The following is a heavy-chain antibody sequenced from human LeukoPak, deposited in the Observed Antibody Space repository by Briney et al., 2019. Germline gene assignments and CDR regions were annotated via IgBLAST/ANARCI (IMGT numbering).Heavy chain of an antibody. CDR3: ARDRSRYCSGGSCYFFDY. J-gene: IGHJ4*02. CDR2: IWYDGSNK. V-gene: IGHV3-33*08. Sequence: PGGSLRLSCAASGFTFRDYGMHWVRQAPGKGLEWVAVIWYDGSNKYYADSVKGRFTISRDNSKNTLYLQMNSLRAEDTAVYYCARDRSRYCSGGSCYFFDYWGQGTLVTVSS. D-gene: IGHD2-15*01. CDR1: GFTFRDYG.